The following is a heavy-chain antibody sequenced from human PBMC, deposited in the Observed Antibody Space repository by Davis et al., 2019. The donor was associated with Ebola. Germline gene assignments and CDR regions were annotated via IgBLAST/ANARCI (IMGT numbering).Heavy chain of an antibody. J-gene: IGHJ4*02. V-gene: IGHV3-9*01. D-gene: IGHD5-12*01. CDR1: GFTFSSYG. CDR3: AKGTRGYSGYDYFDY. Sequence: GGSLRLSCAASGFTFSSYGMHWVRQAPGKGLEWVSGISWNSGSIGYADSVKGRFTISRDNAKNSLYLQMNSLRAEDTALYYCAKGTRGYSGYDYFDYWGQGTLVTVSS. CDR2: ISWNSGSI.